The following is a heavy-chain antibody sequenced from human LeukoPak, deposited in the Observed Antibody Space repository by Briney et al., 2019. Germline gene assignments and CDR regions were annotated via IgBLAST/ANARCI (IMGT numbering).Heavy chain of an antibody. Sequence: SETLSLTCTVSGGSISSSSYYWGWIRQPPGKGLEWIGSIYYSGSTYYNPSLKSRVTISVDTSKNQFSLKLSSVTAADTAVYYCAGEGYCSGGSCYSHAFDIWGQGTMVTVSS. V-gene: IGHV4-39*01. CDR2: IYYSGST. J-gene: IGHJ3*02. CDR1: GGSISSSSYY. CDR3: AGEGYCSGGSCYSHAFDI. D-gene: IGHD2-15*01.